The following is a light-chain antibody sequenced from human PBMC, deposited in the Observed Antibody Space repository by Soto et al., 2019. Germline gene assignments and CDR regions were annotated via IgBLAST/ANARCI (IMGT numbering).Light chain of an antibody. V-gene: IGKV3-20*01. Sequence: EIVLTRSPGTLSLSPGERATLSCRASQSISSSYLAWYQQKPGQAPRLLISGASSRATGIPDRFSGSGSGTDFTLTISRLEPEDFAVYYCQQYGTSPLYTFGQGTKLEIK. CDR1: QSISSSY. CDR2: GAS. J-gene: IGKJ2*01. CDR3: QQYGTSPLYT.